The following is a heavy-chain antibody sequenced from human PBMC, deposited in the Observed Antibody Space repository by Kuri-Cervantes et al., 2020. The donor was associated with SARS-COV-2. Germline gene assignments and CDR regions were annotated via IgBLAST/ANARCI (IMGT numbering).Heavy chain of an antibody. J-gene: IGHJ4*02. CDR3: ARSHTLYGGNSSPWDY. CDR2: INPNSGGT. D-gene: IGHD4-23*01. Sequence: ASVKVSCKASGYTFTGYYMHWVRQAPGQGLEWMGWINPNSGGTNYAQKFQGRVTMTTDTSTGTAYMELRSLRSDDTAVYYCARSHTLYGGNSSPWDYWGQGTVVTVSS. CDR1: GYTFTGYY. V-gene: IGHV1-2*02.